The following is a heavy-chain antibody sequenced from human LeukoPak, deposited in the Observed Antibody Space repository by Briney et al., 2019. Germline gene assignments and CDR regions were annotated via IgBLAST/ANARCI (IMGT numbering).Heavy chain of an antibody. V-gene: IGHV3-33*01. CDR2: IWYDGSNK. Sequence: GGSLRLSCAASGFTFSSYGMLWVSQAPGKGLEWGAVIWYDGSNKDYADSVEGRFTISRDNSKNTLYLQMNSLRAEDTAVYYCARGPLKSAPGNSWGQGTLVTVSS. D-gene: IGHD6-25*01. CDR1: GFTFSSYG. CDR3: ARGPLKSAPGNS. J-gene: IGHJ4*02.